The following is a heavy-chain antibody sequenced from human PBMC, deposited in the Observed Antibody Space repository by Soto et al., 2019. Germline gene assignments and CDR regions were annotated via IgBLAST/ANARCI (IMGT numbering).Heavy chain of an antibody. Sequence: GGSLRLSCASSVFTFSNYGMHWVRQAPGKGMEWVAIIWHDGNNKYYADSVRGRFIISRDNSKNRLYLQMNSLRAEDTAVYYCASDLVGASDSYGLDVWGQGAPVTVSS. CDR3: ASDLVGASDSYGLDV. V-gene: IGHV3-33*01. CDR2: IWHDGNNK. D-gene: IGHD1-26*01. J-gene: IGHJ6*02. CDR1: VFTFSNYG.